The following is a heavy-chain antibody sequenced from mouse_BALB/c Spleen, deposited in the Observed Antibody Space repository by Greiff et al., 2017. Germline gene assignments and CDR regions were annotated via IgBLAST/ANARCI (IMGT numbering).Heavy chain of an antibody. Sequence: VQLVESGAELARPGASVKLSCKASGYTFTSYWMQWVKQRPGQGLEWIGAIYPGDGDTRYTQKFKGKATLTADKSSSTDYMQLSSLASEDSAVFYCARGIYDDQGYYAMDYWGQETSVTVSS. CDR1: GYTFTSYW. D-gene: IGHD2-12*01. V-gene: IGHV1-87*01. CDR2: IYPGDGDT. J-gene: IGHJ4*01. CDR3: ARGIYDDQGYYAMDY.